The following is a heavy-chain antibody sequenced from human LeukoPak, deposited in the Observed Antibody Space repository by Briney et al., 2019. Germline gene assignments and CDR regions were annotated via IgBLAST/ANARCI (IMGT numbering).Heavy chain of an antibody. D-gene: IGHD3-3*01. CDR3: AKDRTLRFLEWLMDV. V-gene: IGHV3-43*01. CDR2: ISWDGGST. Sequence: PGGSLRLSCAASGFTFGDYTMHWVRQAPGKGLEWVSLISWDGGSTYYADSVKGRCTISRDNSKNYLYLQMTSLRTEDTALYYCAKDRTLRFLEWLMDVWGKGTTVTVSS. J-gene: IGHJ6*04. CDR1: GFTFGDYT.